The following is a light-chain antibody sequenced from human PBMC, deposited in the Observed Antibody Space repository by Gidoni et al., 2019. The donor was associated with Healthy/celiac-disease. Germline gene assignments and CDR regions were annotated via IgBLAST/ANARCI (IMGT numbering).Light chain of an antibody. J-gene: IGLJ3*02. CDR2: SNN. CDR1: SSNIGSNT. CDR3: AAWDDSLNGPGV. Sequence: QSVLTQPPSASGTPGQRVTISCSGSSSNIGSNTVNWYQPLPGTAPKLLIYSNNQRPSGVPDRFYGSTSGPSASLAISGLQSEDEADYYCAAWDDSLNGPGVFGGGTKLTVL. V-gene: IGLV1-44*01.